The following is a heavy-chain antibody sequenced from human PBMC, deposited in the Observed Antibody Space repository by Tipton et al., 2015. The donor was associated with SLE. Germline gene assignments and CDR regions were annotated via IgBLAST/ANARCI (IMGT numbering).Heavy chain of an antibody. CDR1: GYSISSGYY. CDR2: ISSSGSTI. CDR3: ARDLRFAHGPFDY. V-gene: IGHV3-11*04. D-gene: IGHD5/OR15-5a*01. J-gene: IGHJ4*02. Sequence: LSLTCAVSGYSISSGYYWGWVRQAPGKGLEWVSYISSSGSTIYYADSVKGRFTISRDNAKNSLYLQMNSLRAEDTAVYYCARDLRFAHGPFDYWGQGTLVTVSS.